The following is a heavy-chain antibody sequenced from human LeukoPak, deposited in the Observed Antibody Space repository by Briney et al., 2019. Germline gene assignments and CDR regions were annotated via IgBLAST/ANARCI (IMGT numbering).Heavy chain of an antibody. Sequence: QTLTLTCAISGDSVASNNGAWNWIRQSPSRGLEWLGRTYYRSKWYNDYAMPMKGRISINPDTSKNQFSLQVNSVTPEDTAIYYCARDLGTSGWYTFDYWGQGTLVTVSS. J-gene: IGHJ4*02. V-gene: IGHV6-1*01. CDR1: GDSVASNNGA. D-gene: IGHD6-19*01. CDR2: TYYRSKWYN. CDR3: ARDLGTSGWYTFDY.